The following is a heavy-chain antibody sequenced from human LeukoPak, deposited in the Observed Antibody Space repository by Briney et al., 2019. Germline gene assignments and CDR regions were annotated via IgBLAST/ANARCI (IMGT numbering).Heavy chain of an antibody. Sequence: SETPSLTCTVSGGSVSSGSYYWSWIRQPPGKGLEWIGYIYYSGSTNYNPSLKSRVTISVDTSKNQFSLKLSSVTAADTAVYYCARGRSNYYGMDVWGQGTTVTVSS. V-gene: IGHV4-61*01. CDR3: ARGRSNYYGMDV. J-gene: IGHJ6*02. CDR2: IYYSGST. D-gene: IGHD1-26*01. CDR1: GGSVSSGSYY.